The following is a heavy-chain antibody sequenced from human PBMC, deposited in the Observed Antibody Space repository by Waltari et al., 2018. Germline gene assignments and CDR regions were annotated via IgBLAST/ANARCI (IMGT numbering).Heavy chain of an antibody. CDR2: IYPGDADN. V-gene: IGHV5-51*03. CDR1: GYSFTSYW. D-gene: IGHD6-13*01. Sequence: EVQLVQSGAEVKQPGESLKISCKGSGYSFTSYWIGWVRQVPGKGLEWMGIIYPGDADNRYSPSFQGQVTISADKSISTAYLQWSSLKASDTAMYYCARRPIAAAGGNWFDPWGQGTLVTVSS. J-gene: IGHJ5*02. CDR3: ARRPIAAAGGNWFDP.